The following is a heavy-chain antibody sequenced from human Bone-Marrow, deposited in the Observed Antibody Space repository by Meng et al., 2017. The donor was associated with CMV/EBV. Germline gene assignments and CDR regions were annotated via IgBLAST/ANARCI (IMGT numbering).Heavy chain of an antibody. Sequence: ASVKVSCKASGYTFTSYDINWVRQATGQGLEWMGWMNPNSGNTGYAQKFQGRVTITRNTSISTAYMELSSLRSEDAAVYYCARRQTGIAAARGYYYGMDVWGQGTTVTGYS. CDR2: MNPNSGNT. D-gene: IGHD6-13*01. V-gene: IGHV1-8*03. CDR3: ARRQTGIAAARGYYYGMDV. CDR1: GYTFTSYD. J-gene: IGHJ6*02.